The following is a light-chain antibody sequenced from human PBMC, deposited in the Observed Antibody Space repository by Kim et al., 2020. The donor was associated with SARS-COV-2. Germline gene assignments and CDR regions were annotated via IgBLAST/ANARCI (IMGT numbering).Light chain of an antibody. CDR1: QSVNSNY. J-gene: IGKJ1*01. V-gene: IGKV3-20*01. CDR3: QQYTRSPWT. CDR2: SAS. Sequence: PGERATLSCRASQSVNSNYLAWYQQKPGQAPRLLIYSASSRATGIPDRFSGSGSGTDFTLTISRLEPEDFAVYYCQQYTRSPWTFGQGTKVDIK.